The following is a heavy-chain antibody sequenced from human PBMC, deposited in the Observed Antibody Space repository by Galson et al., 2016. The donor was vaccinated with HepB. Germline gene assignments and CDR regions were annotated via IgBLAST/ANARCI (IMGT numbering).Heavy chain of an antibody. V-gene: IGHV3-64*01. CDR2: ISDNGGRT. J-gene: IGHJ4*03. CDR1: GFTFSSHA. D-gene: IGHD1-26*01. Sequence: SLRLSCAASGFTFSSHAMYWVRQAPGKGLECVSTISDNGGRTFYANSLKGRFTISRDNSKNTLYLQMGSLRAEDMAVYYCARGRGGATQRYFDYWGKGTTVTVSS. CDR3: ARGRGGATQRYFDY.